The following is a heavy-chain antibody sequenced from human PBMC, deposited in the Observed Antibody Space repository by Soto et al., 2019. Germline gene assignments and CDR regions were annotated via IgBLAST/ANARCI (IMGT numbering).Heavy chain of an antibody. CDR3: ATPKGRHFDVSGSQPHWYFDL. CDR2: FDPEDGET. CDR1: GYTLTELA. Sequence: QVQLVQAGAEVKKPGASVKVSCKVSGYTLTELAMHWVRQAPGKGREWMGGFDPEDGETIYAKKFQGRVTMIEDTSTDTSYMELSSLRSEDTAVYYCATPKGRHFDVSGSQPHWYFDLWGRGTLVTVSS. J-gene: IGHJ2*01. D-gene: IGHD1-26*01. V-gene: IGHV1-24*01.